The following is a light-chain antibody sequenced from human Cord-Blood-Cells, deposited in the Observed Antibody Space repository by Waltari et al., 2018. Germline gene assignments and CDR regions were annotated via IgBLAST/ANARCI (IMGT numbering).Light chain of an antibody. J-gene: IGKJ1*01. CDR1: QSISSW. CDR3: QQYNSYST. V-gene: IGKV1-5*03. Sequence: DIQMTQSPSTLSASVGDRVTITCRASQSISSWLAWYQQKPGKAPKLLIYKAASLESGVPSRFSGSGSRTEVALTISGLQPDDFATYYCQQYNSYSTFGQGTKVEIK. CDR2: KAA.